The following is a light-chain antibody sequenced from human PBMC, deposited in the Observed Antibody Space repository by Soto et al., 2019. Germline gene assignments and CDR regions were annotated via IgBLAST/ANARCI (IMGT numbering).Light chain of an antibody. Sequence: QSVLTQPPSASGTPGQRVTISCSGSSSNIASNTVSWYQQVPGTAPKLLIYSNNQRPSGVPDRLSGSKSGTSASLAISGLQSEDEADYYCAAWDDSLKGVVFGGGTKLTVL. J-gene: IGLJ2*01. CDR3: AAWDDSLKGVV. CDR2: SNN. V-gene: IGLV1-44*01. CDR1: SSNIASNT.